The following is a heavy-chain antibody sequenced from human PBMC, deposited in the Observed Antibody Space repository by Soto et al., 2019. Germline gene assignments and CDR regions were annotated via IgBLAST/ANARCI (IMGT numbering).Heavy chain of an antibody. CDR1: GFTFSNNG. D-gene: IGHD2-15*01. J-gene: IGHJ4*02. Sequence: QVQLVESGGGADQPGRSLRLSCAASGFTFSNNGIHWVRKAPGKGLEWVAVISSDGINKYYADSVKGRSTISRDNSKNTLFLQMNSLRVEDTAVYFSAMDLYGGSSRFDYCGQGTLVTVSS. V-gene: IGHV3-30*03. CDR3: AMDLYGGSSRFDY. CDR2: ISSDGINK.